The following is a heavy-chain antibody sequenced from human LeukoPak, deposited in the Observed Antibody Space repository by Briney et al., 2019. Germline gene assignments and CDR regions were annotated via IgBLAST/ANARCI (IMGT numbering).Heavy chain of an antibody. CDR1: GFNFRSHA. CDR2: ISNGGAGT. Sequence: GGSLRLSCAASGFNFRSHAMSWVRQAPGKGLEWVSVISNGGAGTYYADSVKGRFTISRDNSKSTLYLQMSSLRAEDTAVYYCAKDHGTNVYDPFDYWGQGTPVTVSS. V-gene: IGHV3-23*01. D-gene: IGHD2-8*01. CDR3: AKDHGTNVYDPFDY. J-gene: IGHJ4*02.